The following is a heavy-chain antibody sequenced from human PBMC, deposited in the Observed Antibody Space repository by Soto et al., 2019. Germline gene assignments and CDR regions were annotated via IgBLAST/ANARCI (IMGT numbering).Heavy chain of an antibody. CDR2: IYFSGST. Sequence: QVQLQESGPGLVKPSQTLSLTCVVSGGSISNGGYYWSWIRQHPGKGLEWIGAIYFSGSTYYNPSLKSRVTISVAAPKDEFSVKLCSVLAAHTAVYYSAGDRHSKQPNTRWGGDYMDVWGKGTPVTVPS. CDR3: AGDRHSKQPNTRWGGDYMDV. D-gene: IGHD3-16*01. J-gene: IGHJ6*03. V-gene: IGHV4-31*11. CDR1: GGSISNGGYY.